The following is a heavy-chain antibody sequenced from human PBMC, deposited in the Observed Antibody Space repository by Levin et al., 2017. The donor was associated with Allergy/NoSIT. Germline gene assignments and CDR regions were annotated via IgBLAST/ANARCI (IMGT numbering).Heavy chain of an antibody. CDR1: GFAFSSYG. D-gene: IGHD3-9*01. J-gene: IGHJ3*02. CDR2: IWYDGSNK. CDR3: ARGVFDSVAFDI. V-gene: IGHV3-33*01. Sequence: GSLRLSCAASGFAFSSYGMHWVRQAPGKGLEWVAVIWYDGSNKYYADSVKGRFTISRDNSKNTLYLQMNSLRAEDTAVYYCARGVFDSVAFDIWGQGTMVTVSS.